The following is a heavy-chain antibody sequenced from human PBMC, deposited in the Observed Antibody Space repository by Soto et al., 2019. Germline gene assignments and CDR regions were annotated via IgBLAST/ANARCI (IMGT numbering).Heavy chain of an antibody. CDR3: ARAPSITIFGVVIPQGMDA. CDR2: INAGNGNT. CDR1: GYTFTSYA. D-gene: IGHD3-3*01. Sequence: ASVKVSCKASGYTFTSYAMHWVRQAPGQRLEWMGWINAGNGNTKYSQKFQGRVTITRDTSASTAYMELSSLRSEGTAVYYCARAPSITIFGVVIPQGMDAWGQGTTVTVSS. V-gene: IGHV1-3*01. J-gene: IGHJ6*02.